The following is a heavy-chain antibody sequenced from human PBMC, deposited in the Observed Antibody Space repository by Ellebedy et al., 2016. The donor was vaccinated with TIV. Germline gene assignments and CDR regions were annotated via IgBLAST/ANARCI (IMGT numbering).Heavy chain of an antibody. V-gene: IGHV1-8*01. CDR1: GYSFVEYD. CDR3: ARDYGAFDI. CDR2: MSPNSGNT. J-gene: IGHJ3*02. D-gene: IGHD4-17*01. Sequence: AASVKVSCKASGYSFVEYDINWVRQATGQGLEWMGWMSPNSGNTGYVQKFQGRVTMTRNTSISIAYMELSSLRSEDTAVYYCARDYGAFDIWGQGTMVTVSS.